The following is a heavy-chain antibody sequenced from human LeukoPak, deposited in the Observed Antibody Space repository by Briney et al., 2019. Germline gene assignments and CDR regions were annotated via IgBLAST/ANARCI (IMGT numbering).Heavy chain of an antibody. V-gene: IGHV1-46*01. J-gene: IGHJ4*02. Sequence: ASVKVSCKASGGTFSSYAISWVRQAPGQGLEWMGIINPSGGSTSYAQKFQGRVTMTRDTSTSTVYMELSSLRSEDTAVYYCAADPGLGYCSGGSCYYYWGQGTLVTVSS. CDR2: INPSGGST. CDR1: GGTFSSYA. CDR3: AADPGLGYCSGGSCYYY. D-gene: IGHD2-15*01.